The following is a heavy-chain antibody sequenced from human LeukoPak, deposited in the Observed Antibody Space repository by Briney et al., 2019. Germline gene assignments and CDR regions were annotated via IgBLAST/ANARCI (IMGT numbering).Heavy chain of an antibody. V-gene: IGHV4-4*07. D-gene: IGHD6-13*01. J-gene: IGHJ5*02. CDR2: IYTSGST. CDR1: GGSISSYY. Sequence: SETLSLTCTVSGGSISSYYWSWIRRPAGEGLEWIGRIYTSGSTNYNPSLKSRVTMSVDTSKNQFSLKLSSVTAADTAVYYCARDGFRGVAAAGTLDPWGQGTLVTVSS. CDR3: ARDGFRGVAAAGTLDP.